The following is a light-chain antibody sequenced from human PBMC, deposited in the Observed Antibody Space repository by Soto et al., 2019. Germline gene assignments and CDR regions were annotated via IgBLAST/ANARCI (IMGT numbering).Light chain of an antibody. CDR3: QQRSNWPRT. Sequence: IVMRQSPATLSGSAGERATLSCRASQSVSSNLAWYQQKPGQAPRLLIYDASNRATGIPARFSGSGSGTDFTLTISSLEPEDFAVYYCQQRSNWPRTFGQGTRLEIK. CDR1: QSVSSN. V-gene: IGKV3-11*01. CDR2: DAS. J-gene: IGKJ5*01.